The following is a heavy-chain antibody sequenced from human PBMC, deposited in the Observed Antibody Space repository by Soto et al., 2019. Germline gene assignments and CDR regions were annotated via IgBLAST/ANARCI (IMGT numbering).Heavy chain of an antibody. J-gene: IGHJ4*02. Sequence: KQSQTLSLTCAISGDSVSSNSAAWNWIRQSPSRGLEWLGRTYYRSKWYNDYAVSVKSRITINPDTSKNQFSLQLNSVTPEDTAVYYCAREGYSSSWSRENPGYYFDYWGQGTLVTVSS. D-gene: IGHD6-13*01. CDR2: TYYRSKWYN. V-gene: IGHV6-1*01. CDR3: AREGYSSSWSRENPGYYFDY. CDR1: GDSVSSNSAA.